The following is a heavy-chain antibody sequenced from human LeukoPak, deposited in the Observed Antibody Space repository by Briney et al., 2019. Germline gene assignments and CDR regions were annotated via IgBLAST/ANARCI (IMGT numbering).Heavy chain of an antibody. CDR1: GGSISSYY. D-gene: IGHD3-22*01. Sequence: SETLSLTCTVSGGSISSYYWSWIRQPPGKGPEWIGYIYTSGSTNYNPSLKSRVTISVDTSKNQFSLKLSSVTAADTAVYYCARRFWYYDSSGYSSGAFDIWGQGTMVTVSS. CDR3: ARRFWYYDSSGYSSGAFDI. CDR2: IYTSGST. V-gene: IGHV4-4*09. J-gene: IGHJ3*02.